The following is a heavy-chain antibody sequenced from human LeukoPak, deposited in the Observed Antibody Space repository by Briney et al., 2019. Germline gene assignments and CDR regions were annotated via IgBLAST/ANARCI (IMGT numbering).Heavy chain of an antibody. Sequence: SETLSLTCAVSGGSISSSNWWSWVRQPPGKGLEWIGEIYHSGSTNYNPSLKSRVTISVDKSKNQFSLKLNSLTAADTAVYYCARDYYGDRFDYWGQGTLVTVSS. J-gene: IGHJ4*02. CDR1: GGSISSSNW. CDR3: ARDYYGDRFDY. CDR2: IYHSGST. D-gene: IGHD4-17*01. V-gene: IGHV4-4*02.